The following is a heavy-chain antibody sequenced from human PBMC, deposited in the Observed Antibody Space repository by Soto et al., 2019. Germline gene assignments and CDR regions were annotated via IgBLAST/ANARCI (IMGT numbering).Heavy chain of an antibody. CDR3: AQTPGIAVAGTGY. V-gene: IGHV1-69*02. Sequence: QVQLVQSGAEVKKPGSSVKVSCMASGGPFISYTISWVRQAPGQGLERMGRIIAIIGIANYAQKFQGRVTITADKSTSTAYIELSSLRSADTAVYYCAQTPGIAVAGTGYWGQGTLVTVSS. J-gene: IGHJ4*02. CDR1: GGPFISYT. D-gene: IGHD6-19*01. CDR2: IIAIIGIA.